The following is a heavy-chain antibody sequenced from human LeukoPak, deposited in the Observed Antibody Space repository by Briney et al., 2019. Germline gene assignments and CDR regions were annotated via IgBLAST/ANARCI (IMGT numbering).Heavy chain of an antibody. Sequence: GGSLRLSCAASGFTFSSYAMNWVRQAPGKGLEWASTISGDGGDTHYTDSVRGRFTISRANSKNTLSLQMNSLGADDTAVYYCGKSGSRDWDYFEYWGQGTLVTASS. CDR2: ISGDGGDT. CDR1: GFTFSSYA. J-gene: IGHJ4*02. V-gene: IGHV3-23*01. D-gene: IGHD6-19*01. CDR3: GKSGSRDWDYFEY.